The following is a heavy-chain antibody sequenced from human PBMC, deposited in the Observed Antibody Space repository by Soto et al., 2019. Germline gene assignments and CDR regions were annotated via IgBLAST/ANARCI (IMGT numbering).Heavy chain of an antibody. V-gene: IGHV4-30-4*08. CDR1: GGSISYEYYH. D-gene: IGHD2-21*02. Sequence: QVQLQQSGPGLVKPSQTLSLTCSVSGGSISYEYYHWTWIRQSPVKALEWIGYIHYSGSIMYNPSFKSRFTISVDTSKNQFSLQLSSVTAADTAVYFCAREDDGGDRDYYGLDVWGQGTTVTVSS. J-gene: IGHJ6*02. CDR3: AREDDGGDRDYYGLDV. CDR2: IHYSGSI.